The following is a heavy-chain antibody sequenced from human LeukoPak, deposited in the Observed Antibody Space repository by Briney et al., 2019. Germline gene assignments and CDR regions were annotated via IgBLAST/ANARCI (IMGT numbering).Heavy chain of an antibody. V-gene: IGHV3-15*01. CDR1: GLTFTEAW. Sequence: GGSLRLSCATSGLTFTEAWMTWVRQGPGEGLECVGRIKSNTDGGTTDYAAPVKGRFTISRDDSKNTLYLQMNSLKTEDTAVYYCTTNPYDRSGYHIWGQGTMVTVSS. CDR2: IKSNTDGGTT. D-gene: IGHD3-22*01. J-gene: IGHJ3*02. CDR3: TTNPYDRSGYHI.